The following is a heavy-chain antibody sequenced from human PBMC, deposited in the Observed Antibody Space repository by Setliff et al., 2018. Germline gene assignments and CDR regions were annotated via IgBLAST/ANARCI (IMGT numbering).Heavy chain of an antibody. CDR2: INAGNGNT. D-gene: IGHD2-21*01. Sequence: ASVKVSCKASGYTFTSYAMHWVRQAPGQRLEWMGWINAGNGNTKYSQEFQGRVTITRDTSASTAYMELSSLRSEDMAVYYCARGYCDGIGCPAPLYYFDSWGQGTLVTVSS. V-gene: IGHV1-3*03. CDR3: ARGYCDGIGCPAPLYYFDS. CDR1: GYTFTSYA. J-gene: IGHJ4*02.